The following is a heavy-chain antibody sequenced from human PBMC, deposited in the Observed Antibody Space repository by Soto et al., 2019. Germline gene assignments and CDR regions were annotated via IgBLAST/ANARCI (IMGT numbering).Heavy chain of an antibody. CDR2: TIPIFGTA. D-gene: IGHD3-10*01. V-gene: IGHV1-69*13. CDR3: ARERTPGSGSPSDY. Sequence: ASVKVSCKASGGTFSSYAISWVRQAPGQGLEWMGGTIPIFGTANYAQKFQGRVTITADESTSTAYMELSSLRSEDTAVYYCARERTPGSGSPSDYWGQGTLVTVSS. CDR1: GGTFSSYA. J-gene: IGHJ4*02.